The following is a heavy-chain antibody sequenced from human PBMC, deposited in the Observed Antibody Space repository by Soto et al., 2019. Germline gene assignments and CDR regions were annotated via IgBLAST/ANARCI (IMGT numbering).Heavy chain of an antibody. CDR1: GGSISSYY. Sequence: SETLSLTCTVSGGSISSYYWSWIRQPPGKGLEWIGYIYYSGSTNYNPSLKSRVTISVDTSKNQFSLKPSSVTAADTAVYYCARARYYDSSGYFDYWGQGTLVTVSS. CDR2: IYYSGST. D-gene: IGHD3-22*01. V-gene: IGHV4-59*01. J-gene: IGHJ4*02. CDR3: ARARYYDSSGYFDY.